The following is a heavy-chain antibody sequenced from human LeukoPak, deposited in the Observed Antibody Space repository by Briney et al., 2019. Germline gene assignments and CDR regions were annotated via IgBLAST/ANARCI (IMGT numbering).Heavy chain of an antibody. CDR2: IKSKTDGGTT. V-gene: IGHV3-15*01. D-gene: IGHD2-2*01. CDR3: TTRYCSSTSCYDAFDI. Sequence: PGGSLRLSCAASGFTFSNFAMSWVRQAPGKGLEWVGRIKSKTDGGTTDYAAPVKGRFTISRDDSKNTLYLQMNSLKTEDTAVYYCTTRYCSSTSCYDAFDIWGQGTMVTVSS. J-gene: IGHJ3*02. CDR1: GFTFSNFA.